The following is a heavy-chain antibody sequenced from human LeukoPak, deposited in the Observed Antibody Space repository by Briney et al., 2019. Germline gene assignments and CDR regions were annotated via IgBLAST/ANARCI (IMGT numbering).Heavy chain of an antibody. CDR1: GFTFSSYW. Sequence: GGSLRLSCAASGFTFSSYWMSWVRQAPGKGLEWVANIKQDGSEKYYVDSVKGRFTISRDNAKNSLYLQMNSLRAEDTAVYYCARVRRWLQYCFDYWGQGTLVTVSS. V-gene: IGHV3-7*01. D-gene: IGHD5-24*01. CDR2: IKQDGSEK. CDR3: ARVRRWLQYCFDY. J-gene: IGHJ4*02.